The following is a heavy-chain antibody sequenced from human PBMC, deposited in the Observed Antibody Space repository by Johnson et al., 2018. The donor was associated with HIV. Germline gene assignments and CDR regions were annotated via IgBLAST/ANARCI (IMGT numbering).Heavy chain of an antibody. CDR3: AREGGIVAAQGDAFDS. CDR2: ISSNGGST. J-gene: IGHJ3*02. CDR1: GFTFSSYA. V-gene: IGHV3-64*01. D-gene: IGHD1-26*01. Sequence: VQLVESGGGLVQPGGSLRLSCAASGFTFSSYAMHWVRQAPGKGLEYVSAISSNGGSTYYANSVKGRFTISRDNTKNSLYLQMNSLRAEDTALYYCAREGGIVAAQGDAFDSWGQGTMVTVSS.